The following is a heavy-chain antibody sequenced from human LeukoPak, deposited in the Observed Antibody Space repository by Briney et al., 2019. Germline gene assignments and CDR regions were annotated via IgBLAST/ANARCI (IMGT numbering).Heavy chain of an antibody. CDR3: AKDISLGVAGTEGGYYNGMDV. V-gene: IGHV3-11*01. J-gene: IGHJ6*02. Sequence: PGGSLRLSCAASGFTFSDYYMSWIRQAPGKGLEWVSYISSSGSTIYYADSVEGRFTISRDNAKNSLYLQMNSLRAEDTALYYCAKDISLGVAGTEGGYYNGMDVWGQGTTVTVSS. CDR2: ISSSGSTI. CDR1: GFTFSDYY. D-gene: IGHD6-19*01.